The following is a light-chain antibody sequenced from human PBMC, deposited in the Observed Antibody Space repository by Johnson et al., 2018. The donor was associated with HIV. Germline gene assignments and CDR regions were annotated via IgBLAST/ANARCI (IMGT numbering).Light chain of an antibody. CDR2: DNN. Sequence: QSVLTQPPSVSAAPGQRVSISCSGSSSNIGNNYVSWYQQVPGTAPKLLIYDNNRRPSGIPDRFSGSKSGTSATLGITGLQTAAEADDYCGTWDRSRRTSFFGTGTKVTGL. V-gene: IGLV1-51*01. CDR3: GTWDRSRRTSF. CDR1: SSNIGNNY. J-gene: IGLJ1*01.